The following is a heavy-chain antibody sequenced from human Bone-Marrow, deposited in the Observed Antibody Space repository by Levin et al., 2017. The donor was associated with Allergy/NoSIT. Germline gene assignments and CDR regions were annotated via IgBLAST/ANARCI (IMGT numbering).Heavy chain of an antibody. CDR3: ARPGKPSDI. V-gene: IGHV4-39*01. J-gene: IGHJ3*02. D-gene: IGHD1-14*01. Sequence: SETLSLTCTVSGGSISSSSYYWGWIRQPPGKGLEWIGSIYYSGSTYYNPSLKSRVTISVDTSKNQFSLKLSSVTAADTAVYYCARPGKPSDIWGQGTMVTVSS. CDR2: IYYSGST. CDR1: GGSISSSSYY.